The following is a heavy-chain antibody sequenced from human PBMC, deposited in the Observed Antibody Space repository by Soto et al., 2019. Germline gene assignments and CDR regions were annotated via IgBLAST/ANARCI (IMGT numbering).Heavy chain of an antibody. CDR3: AKVAGGLGYFDL. D-gene: IGHD3-16*01. Sequence: GGSLRLSCAASGFSFSTYNMSWVRQAPGKGLEWVATISATGGNIEYTDSLKGRFTISRDNSKNTLYLQLNGLTSDDTAVHYCAKVAGGLGYFDLWGRGALVTVSS. CDR2: ISATGGNI. V-gene: IGHV3-23*01. J-gene: IGHJ2*01. CDR1: GFSFSTYN.